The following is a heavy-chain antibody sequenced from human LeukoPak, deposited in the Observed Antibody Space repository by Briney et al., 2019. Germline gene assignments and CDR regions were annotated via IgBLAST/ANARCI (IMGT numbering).Heavy chain of an antibody. CDR2: INGGGSHT. J-gene: IGHJ4*02. V-gene: IGHV3-21*01. CDR1: GFTFNTND. D-gene: IGHD7-27*01. CDR3: ARAAGPNWGIDY. Sequence: GGSLRLSCEVSGFTFNTNDMNWVRQAPGKGLEWVSAINGGGSHTYYADSVKGRFTISRDNAKNSLYLQMNSLRAEDTAVYYCARAAGPNWGIDYWGQGTLVTVSS.